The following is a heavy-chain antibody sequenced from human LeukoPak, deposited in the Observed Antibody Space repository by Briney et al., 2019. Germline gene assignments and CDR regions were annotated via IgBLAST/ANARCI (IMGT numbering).Heavy chain of an antibody. J-gene: IGHJ4*02. D-gene: IGHD3-10*01. CDR2: ISVSGGST. V-gene: IGHV3-23*01. CDR1: GFTFSSYS. Sequence: PGGSLRLSCAASGFTFSSYSMSWVRQAPGKGLEWVSAISVSGGSTYYADSVKGRFTISRDNSKNTLYLQMNSPRAEDTAVYYCAKYSKYYYGSGRSDYWGPGTLVTVSS. CDR3: AKYSKYYYGSGRSDY.